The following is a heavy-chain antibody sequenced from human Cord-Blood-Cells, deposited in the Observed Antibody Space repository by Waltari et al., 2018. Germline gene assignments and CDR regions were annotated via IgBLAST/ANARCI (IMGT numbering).Heavy chain of an antibody. CDR1: GFTFSRYW. CDR2: INSDGSST. V-gene: IGHV3-74*01. CDR3: AGGVAGDAFDI. J-gene: IGHJ3*02. D-gene: IGHD2-15*01. Sequence: EVQLVESGGGLVQPGGSLRLSCAASGFTFSRYWMPWVRQAPGKGLVWVSRINSDGSSTSYADSVKGRFTISRDNAKNTLYLQMNSLRAEDTAVYYCAGGVAGDAFDIWGQGTMVTVSS.